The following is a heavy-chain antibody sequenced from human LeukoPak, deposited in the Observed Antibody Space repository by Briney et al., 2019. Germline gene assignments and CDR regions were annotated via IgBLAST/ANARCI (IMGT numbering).Heavy chain of an antibody. CDR2: IYSGGST. J-gene: IGHJ4*02. V-gene: IGHV3-53*01. D-gene: IGHD5-18*01. Sequence: GGSLRLSCAASGFIVSSSYMSWVRQAPGKGLEWVSVIYSGGSTYYADSVKGRFTISRDSSKNTLYLQMNSLRAEDTAVYYCAKVDGYSYGPFDYWGQGTLVTVSS. CDR1: GFIVSSSY. CDR3: AKVDGYSYGPFDY.